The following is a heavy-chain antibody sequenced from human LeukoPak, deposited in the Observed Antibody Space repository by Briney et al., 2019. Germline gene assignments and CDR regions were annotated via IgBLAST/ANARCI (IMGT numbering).Heavy chain of an antibody. Sequence: PSETLSLTCTVSRGSISSSSYYWGWIRQPPGKGLEWIGSIYYSGSTYYNPSLKSRVTISVDTSKNQFSLKLSSVTAADTAVYYCARPRPGSGSYYYYYYMDVWGKGTTVTVSS. CDR2: IYYSGST. J-gene: IGHJ6*03. V-gene: IGHV4-39*01. CDR3: ARPRPGSGSYYYYYYMDV. CDR1: RGSISSSSYY. D-gene: IGHD3-10*01.